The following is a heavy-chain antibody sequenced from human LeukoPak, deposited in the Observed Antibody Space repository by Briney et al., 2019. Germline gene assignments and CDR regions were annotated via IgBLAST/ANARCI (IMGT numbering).Heavy chain of an antibody. CDR2: IKSNADGGTR. D-gene: IGHD2-15*01. V-gene: IGHV3-15*01. J-gene: IGHJ3*02. Sequence: PGGSLRLSCAASGFTLSNAWMGWVRQAPGKGLEWVGRIKSNADGGTRDYGAPVKGRFTISRDDSKSTLYLQMNSLKTEDTALYYCCKDIAPHRRAFDIWGQGTMVTVSS. CDR1: GFTLSNAW. CDR3: CKDIAPHRRAFDI.